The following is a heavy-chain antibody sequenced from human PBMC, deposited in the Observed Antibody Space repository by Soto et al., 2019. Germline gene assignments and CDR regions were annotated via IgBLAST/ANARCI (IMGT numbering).Heavy chain of an antibody. D-gene: IGHD3-22*01. V-gene: IGHV3-13*05. J-gene: IGHJ2*01. CDR2: IGTAGDP. CDR1: GFTFSSYD. CDR3: ARAHVYDSSGYYYRYWYFDL. Sequence: PGGSLRLSCAASGFTFSSYDMHWVRQATGKGLEWVSAIGTAGDPYYPGSVKGRFTISRENAKNSLYLQMNSLRAGDTAVYYCARAHVYDSSGYYYRYWYFDLWGRGTLVTVYS.